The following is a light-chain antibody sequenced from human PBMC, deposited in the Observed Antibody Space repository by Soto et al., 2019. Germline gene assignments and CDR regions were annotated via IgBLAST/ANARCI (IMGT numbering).Light chain of an antibody. CDR3: SSYTSSSTLYV. V-gene: IGLV2-14*01. CDR2: EVS. Sequence: QSVLTQPRSVSGSPGQSVTISCTGTSSDCGGYNYVSWYQHHPGKAPKLMIYEVSNRPSGVSNRFSGSKSGNTASLTISGLQAEDEADYYCSSYTSSSTLYVFGTGTKVTVL. J-gene: IGLJ1*01. CDR1: SSDCGGYNY.